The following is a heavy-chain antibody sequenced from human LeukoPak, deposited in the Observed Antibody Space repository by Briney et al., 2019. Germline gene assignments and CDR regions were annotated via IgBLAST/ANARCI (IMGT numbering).Heavy chain of an antibody. D-gene: IGHD3-22*01. V-gene: IGHV1-69*13. J-gene: IGHJ5*02. CDR3: ARDLGGDFYDSSGYYL. Sequence: SVKVSCKASGGTFSSYAISWVRQAPGQGLEWMGGIIPIFGTANYAQKFQGRVTITADESTSTAYMELSSLRSEDTAVYYCARDLGGDFYDSSGYYLWGQGTLVTVSS. CDR2: IIPIFGTA. CDR1: GGTFSSYA.